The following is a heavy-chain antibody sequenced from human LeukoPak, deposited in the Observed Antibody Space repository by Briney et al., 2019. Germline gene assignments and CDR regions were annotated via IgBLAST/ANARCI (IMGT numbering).Heavy chain of an antibody. Sequence: SETLSLTCAVYGGSFSGYYWSWIRQPPGKRLEWIGEINHSGSTNYNPSLKSRVTISVDTSKNQFSLKLSSVTAADTAVYYCARFGTYYYDSSGYPWGQGTLVTVSS. CDR3: ARFGTYYYDSSGYP. J-gene: IGHJ5*02. CDR1: GGSFSGYY. V-gene: IGHV4-34*01. CDR2: INHSGST. D-gene: IGHD3-22*01.